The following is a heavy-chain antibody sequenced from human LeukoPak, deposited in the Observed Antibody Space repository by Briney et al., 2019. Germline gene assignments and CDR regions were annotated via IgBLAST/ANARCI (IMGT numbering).Heavy chain of an antibody. D-gene: IGHD3-16*01. CDR3: ARRLYYYYGMDV. V-gene: IGHV3-7*01. J-gene: IGHJ6*02. Sequence: PGGSLRLSCAASGFTFSDYWMSWVRQAPGKGLEWVANINQDGSEKYYVASVTGRFTISGDNAKNSLYLQMNSLRVEDTAVYYCARRLYYYYGMDVWGQGTTVTVSS. CDR2: INQDGSEK. CDR1: GFTFSDYW.